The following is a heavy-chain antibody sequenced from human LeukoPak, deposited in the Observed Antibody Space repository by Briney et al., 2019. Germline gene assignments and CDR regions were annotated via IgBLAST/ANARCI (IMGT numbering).Heavy chain of an antibody. D-gene: IGHD3-22*01. Sequence: ASVKVSCKTSGYTFISYYIHWLRQAPGQGLEWMGIINPGGGSTSYAQNFQGRVTMTGDMSTGTVYMELSSLRTEDTALYYCAKDGNYDSSGYYPFIDYWGQGTLVTVSS. V-gene: IGHV1-46*01. J-gene: IGHJ4*02. CDR3: AKDGNYDSSGYYPFIDY. CDR2: INPGGGST. CDR1: GYTFISYY.